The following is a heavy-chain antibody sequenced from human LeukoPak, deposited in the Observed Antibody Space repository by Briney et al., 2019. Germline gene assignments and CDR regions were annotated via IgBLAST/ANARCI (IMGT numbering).Heavy chain of an antibody. Sequence: GGSLRLSCAASGFTFSTFWMHWVHQAPGKGLVWVSRINSDGDNTAYADSVKGRFTISRDNAKNTLYLQMSGLTAEDSAVYYSVADLTVDTTLAPWGQGTLVTVSS. CDR3: VADLTVDTTLAP. J-gene: IGHJ5*02. CDR2: INSDGDNT. CDR1: GFTFSTFW. D-gene: IGHD4-23*01. V-gene: IGHV3-74*01.